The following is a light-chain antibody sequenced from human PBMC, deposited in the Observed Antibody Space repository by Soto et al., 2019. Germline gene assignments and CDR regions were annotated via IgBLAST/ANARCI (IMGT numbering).Light chain of an antibody. V-gene: IGLV2-14*01. J-gene: IGLJ1*01. Sequence: SVLTQPASVSGSPGQSITISCTGTSTDVGGYNYVSWYQHHSGKAPKLLIYEVTNLPSGISDRFSGSKSVNTASLTISGLQAEDESDYYCGSYSSTDTPFVFGTGTKVTVL. CDR3: GSYSSTDTPFV. CDR1: STDVGGYNY. CDR2: EVT.